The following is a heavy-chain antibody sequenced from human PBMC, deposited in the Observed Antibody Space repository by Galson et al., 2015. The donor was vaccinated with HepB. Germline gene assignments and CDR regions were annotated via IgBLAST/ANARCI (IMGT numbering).Heavy chain of an antibody. J-gene: IGHJ4*02. CDR1: GDSVSSNSAA. V-gene: IGHV6-1*01. CDR3: ARGSSHDYYDSSGILDY. Sequence: CAISGDSVSSNSAAWNWIRQSPSRGLEWLGRTYYRSKWYNDYAVSVKSRITINPDTSKNQFSLQLNSVTPEDTAVYYCARGSSHDYYDSSGILDYWGQGTLVTVSS. D-gene: IGHD3-22*01. CDR2: TYYRSKWYN.